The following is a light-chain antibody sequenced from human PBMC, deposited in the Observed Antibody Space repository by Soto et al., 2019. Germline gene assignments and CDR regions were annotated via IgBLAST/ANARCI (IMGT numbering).Light chain of an antibody. CDR2: AAS. Sequence: SQMTHSRTSLSASVGYRLTITCRASQTISTYLNWYQQKKGKAPKLMIYAASSLQSGVPSRFSGSGYGTDFNLTISSLQTDDFATYYCQQSYRTLITFGQGTRLEIK. CDR3: QQSYRTLIT. V-gene: IGKV1-39*01. J-gene: IGKJ5*01. CDR1: QTISTY.